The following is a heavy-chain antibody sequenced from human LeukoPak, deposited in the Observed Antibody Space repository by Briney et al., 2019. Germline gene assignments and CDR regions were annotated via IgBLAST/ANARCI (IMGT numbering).Heavy chain of an antibody. CDR1: GYTFTSYD. D-gene: IGHD6-13*01. CDR3: ARGWRRLAAAGPRRTLYYFDY. J-gene: IGHJ4*02. Sequence: ASVKVSCKASGYTFTSYDINWVRQATGQGLEWMGWMNPNSGNTGYAQKFQGRVTMTRNTSISTAYMELSSLRPEDTAVYYCARGWRRLAAAGPRRTLYYFDYWGQGTLVTVSS. CDR2: MNPNSGNT. V-gene: IGHV1-8*01.